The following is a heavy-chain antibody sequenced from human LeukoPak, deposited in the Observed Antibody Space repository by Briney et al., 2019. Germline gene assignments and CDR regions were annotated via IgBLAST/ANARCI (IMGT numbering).Heavy chain of an antibody. CDR2: IHYSGST. CDR1: GGSISNTNYY. V-gene: IGHV4-39*01. J-gene: IGHJ4*02. Sequence: PSETLSLTCTVSGGSISNTNYYWGWIRQPPGKGLEWIGNIHYSGSTYYNPSLKSRVTISVDTSKNQFSLNLSSVTAADTAVYYCATRGNSDFQGFDYWGQGTLVTVSS. CDR3: ATRGNSDFQGFDY. D-gene: IGHD3-3*01.